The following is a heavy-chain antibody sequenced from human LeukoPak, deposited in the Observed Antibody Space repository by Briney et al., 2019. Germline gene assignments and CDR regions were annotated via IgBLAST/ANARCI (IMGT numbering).Heavy chain of an antibody. CDR1: GYTFMSHG. V-gene: IGHV1-18*01. CDR3: ARATGTWGHDGFDI. J-gene: IGHJ3*02. D-gene: IGHD3-16*01. CDR2: ISGYSSNT. Sequence: ASVKVSCKAYGYTFMSHGISWVRQPPAQGLEWMGWISGYSSNTNYAQRLQSRVTMTTDTSTTTAYMELRSLRSDDTAVYYCARATGTWGHDGFDIWGQGTMVTVSS.